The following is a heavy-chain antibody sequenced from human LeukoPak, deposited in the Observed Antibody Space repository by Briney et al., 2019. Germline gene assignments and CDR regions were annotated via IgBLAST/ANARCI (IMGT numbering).Heavy chain of an antibody. V-gene: IGHV3-53*01. Sequence: PGGSLRLSCAASGFTVSSNYMSWVRQAPGKGLEWVSVIYSGGSTYYADSVKGRFTISRDNSKNMLYLQMNSLRAEDTAVYYCARVSGHPDYYDSSGYVGYWGQGTLVTVSS. CDR2: IYSGGST. D-gene: IGHD3-22*01. J-gene: IGHJ4*02. CDR3: ARVSGHPDYYDSSGYVGY. CDR1: GFTVSSNY.